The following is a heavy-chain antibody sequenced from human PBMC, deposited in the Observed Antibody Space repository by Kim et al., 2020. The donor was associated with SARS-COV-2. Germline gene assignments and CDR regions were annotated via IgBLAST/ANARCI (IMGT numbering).Heavy chain of an antibody. J-gene: IGHJ3*02. CDR1: GYTFTSYY. CDR2: INPSGGST. D-gene: IGHD3-10*01. Sequence: ASVKVSCKASGYTFTSYYMHWVRQAPGQGLEWMGIINPSGGSTSYAQKFQGRVTMTRDTSTSTVYMELSSLRSEDTAVYYCVGGYYGSGESEVDVAGYDAFDIWGQGTMVTVSS. V-gene: IGHV1-46*01. CDR3: VGGYYGSGESEVDVAGYDAFDI.